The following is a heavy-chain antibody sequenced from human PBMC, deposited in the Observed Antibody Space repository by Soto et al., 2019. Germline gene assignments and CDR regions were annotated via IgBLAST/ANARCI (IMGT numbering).Heavy chain of an antibody. J-gene: IGHJ6*02. CDR3: ARSQGSSTSLEIYYYYYYGMDV. D-gene: IGHD2-2*01. Sequence: QVQLMQSGAEVKKPGSSVKVSCKASGGTFSSYAISWVRQAPGQGLEWMGRIIPISGTANYAQKFQGRVTITADESTSTAYMELSSLRSEDTAVYYCARSQGSSTSLEIYYYYYYGMDVWGQGTTVTVSS. CDR2: IIPISGTA. CDR1: GGTFSSYA. V-gene: IGHV1-69*18.